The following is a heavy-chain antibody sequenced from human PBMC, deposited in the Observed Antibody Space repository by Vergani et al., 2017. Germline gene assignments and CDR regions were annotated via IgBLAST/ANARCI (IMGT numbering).Heavy chain of an antibody. J-gene: IGHJ6*03. CDR3: ARHKEQLVPGNYYYYYYMDV. CDR1: GGSIRSTFYY. Sequence: QVQLQESGPGLVKPSETLSLTCTVSGGSIRSTFYYWGWIRQPPGKGLEWIGTIYYSGSTYYNPSLKSRVTISVDTSKNQFSLKLNSVTAADTAVYYCARHKEQLVPGNYYYYYYMDVWGKGP. CDR2: IYYSGST. D-gene: IGHD6-13*01. V-gene: IGHV4-39*01.